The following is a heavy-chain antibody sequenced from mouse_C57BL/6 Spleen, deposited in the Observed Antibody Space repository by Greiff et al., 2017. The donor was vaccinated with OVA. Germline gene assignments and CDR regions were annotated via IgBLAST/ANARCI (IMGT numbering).Heavy chain of an antibody. V-gene: IGHV1-15*01. Sequence: QVQLKQSGAELVRPGASVTLSCKASGYTFTDYEMHWVKQTPVLGLEWIGAIDPETGGTAYNQKFKGKAILTADKSSSTAYMELRSLTSEDSAVYYCTRRGYSNAMDYWGQGTSVTVSS. J-gene: IGHJ4*01. CDR1: GYTFTDYE. D-gene: IGHD2-5*01. CDR3: TRRGYSNAMDY. CDR2: IDPETGGT.